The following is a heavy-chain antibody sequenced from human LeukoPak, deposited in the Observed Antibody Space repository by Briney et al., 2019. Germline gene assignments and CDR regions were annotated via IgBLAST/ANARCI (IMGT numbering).Heavy chain of an antibody. V-gene: IGHV4-4*07. J-gene: IGHJ4*02. CDR2: IYTSGST. CDR1: GGSVSSYY. Sequence: PSETLSLTCTVSGGSVSSYYWSWIRQPAGKGLEWIGRIYTSGSTNYNPSLKSRVTMSVDTSKNQFSLKLSSVTAADTAVYYCASSIAVAGTDYWGQGTLVTVSS. CDR3: ASSIAVAGTDY. D-gene: IGHD6-19*01.